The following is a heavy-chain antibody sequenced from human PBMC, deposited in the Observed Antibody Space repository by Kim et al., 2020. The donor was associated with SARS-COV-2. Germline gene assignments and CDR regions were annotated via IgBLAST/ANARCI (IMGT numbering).Heavy chain of an antibody. J-gene: IGHJ6*03. V-gene: IGHV3-11*06. Sequence: KGRFTISRDNAKNSLYLQMNSLRAEDTAVYYCAREYCSGGSCYYYYYMDVWGKGTTVTVSS. CDR3: AREYCSGGSCYYYYYMDV. D-gene: IGHD2-15*01.